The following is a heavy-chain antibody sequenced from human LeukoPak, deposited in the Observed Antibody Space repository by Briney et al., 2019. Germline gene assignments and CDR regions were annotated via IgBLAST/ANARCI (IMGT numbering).Heavy chain of an antibody. CDR2: INHSGSS. D-gene: IGHD3-10*01. CDR1: GVSFSDSY. Sequence: PSETLSLTCAVTGVSFSDSYWSWIRQPPGKGLEWIGEINHSGSSKYNASLKTRVTISVDTSKNQFSLKLSSVTAADTAVYYCARPYGSGSYFDYWGQGTLVTVSS. J-gene: IGHJ4*02. V-gene: IGHV4-34*01. CDR3: ARPYGSGSYFDY.